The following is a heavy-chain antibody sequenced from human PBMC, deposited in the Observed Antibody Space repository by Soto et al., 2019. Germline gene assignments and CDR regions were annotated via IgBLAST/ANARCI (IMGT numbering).Heavy chain of an antibody. J-gene: IGHJ5*02. Sequence: PSETLSLTCTVSGGSISSSSYYWGWIRQPPGKGLEWIGSIYYSGSTYYNPSLKSRVTISVDTSKNQFSLKLSSVTAADTAVYNCARQGLEWKNWFDPWGQGTLVTV. V-gene: IGHV4-39*01. CDR1: GGSISSSSYY. CDR3: ARQGLEWKNWFDP. D-gene: IGHD3-3*01. CDR2: IYYSGST.